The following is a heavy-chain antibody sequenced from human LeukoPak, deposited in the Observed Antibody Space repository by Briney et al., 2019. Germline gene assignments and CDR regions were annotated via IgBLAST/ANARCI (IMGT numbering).Heavy chain of an antibody. V-gene: IGHV4-59*11. CDR3: AKHLTNAYYDMIWFDP. CDR2: IYYSGST. D-gene: IGHD3-22*01. J-gene: IGHJ5*02. Sequence: SETLSLTCTVSGGFISNHYWSRIPQAPGKGLEWIGYIYYSGSTNYNPSVKSRVTISVDTSKNQFSLRLTSVTAADTAVYYCAKHLTNAYYDMIWFDPWGQGTLVTVSS. CDR1: GGFISNHY.